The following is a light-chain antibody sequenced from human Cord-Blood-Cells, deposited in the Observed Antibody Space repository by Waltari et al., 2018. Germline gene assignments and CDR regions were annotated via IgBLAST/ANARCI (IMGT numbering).Light chain of an antibody. Sequence: AIRMTQSPSSLSASTGDRVTITCRASQGISSYLAWYQQKPGKAPKLLIYAASTLQSGVPSRFSGSGSGTDFTLTISCLQSEDFATYCCQQYYSYPQLTFGGGTKVEIK. CDR3: QQYYSYPQLT. V-gene: IGKV1-8*01. CDR1: QGISSY. J-gene: IGKJ4*01. CDR2: AAS.